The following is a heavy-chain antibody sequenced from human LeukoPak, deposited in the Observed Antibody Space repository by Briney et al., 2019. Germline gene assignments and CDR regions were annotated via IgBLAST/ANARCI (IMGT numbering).Heavy chain of an antibody. J-gene: IGHJ4*02. CDR3: ARGGVVAANIDY. CDR2: INPNSGGT. Sequence: ASVKVSCKTSGYTFTGYYMHWVRQAPGQGVEWMGRINPNSGGTNYAQKFQGRVTMTRDTSISTAYMELSRLRSDDTAVCYCARGGVVAANIDYWGQGTLVTVSS. D-gene: IGHD2-15*01. CDR1: GYTFTGYY. V-gene: IGHV1-2*06.